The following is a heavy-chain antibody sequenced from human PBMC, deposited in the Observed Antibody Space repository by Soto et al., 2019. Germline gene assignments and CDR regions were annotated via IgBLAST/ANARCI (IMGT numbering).Heavy chain of an antibody. CDR1: GYSFVSHG. D-gene: IGHD2-8*02. CDR3: ARDVQHWWENATGGFDY. V-gene: IGHV1-18*03. Sequence: QIQLVQSGPEVKKPGASVRLSCKASGYSFVSHGISWVRLAPGQGLGWMAWIGPYKGGTKYAQRFQDRVTVITDTPSRSVYMELRNLGPADMAVYYCARDVQHWWENATGGFDYWGQGTLVAVSS. CDR2: IGPYKGGT. J-gene: IGHJ4*02.